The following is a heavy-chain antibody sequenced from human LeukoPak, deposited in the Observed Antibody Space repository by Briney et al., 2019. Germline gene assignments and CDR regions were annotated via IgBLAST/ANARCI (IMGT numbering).Heavy chain of an antibody. Sequence: PGRSLRLSCAASGFSFNTYGMHWVRQGPGKGLEWVAVISYDGSNKWYADSVKGRFTISRDNSKTTLYLQMNSLRPEDTAVYVCAKDLNTYRYDSRDLQHWGQGILVTVSS. D-gene: IGHD3-22*01. CDR3: AKDLNTYRYDSRDLQH. V-gene: IGHV3-30*18. J-gene: IGHJ1*01. CDR2: ISYDGSNK. CDR1: GFSFNTYG.